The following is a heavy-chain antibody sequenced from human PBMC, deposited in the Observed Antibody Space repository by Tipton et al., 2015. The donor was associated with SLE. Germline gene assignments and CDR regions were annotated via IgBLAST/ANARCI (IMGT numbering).Heavy chain of an antibody. Sequence: TLSLTCIVSGASISSRAYYWGCIRQSPGKGLEWIGSVYDSGITYYSPSVKSRVTISVDTSNNQFSLELSSVTAADTAVYYCALSMTAASGPFDYWGQGIPVTVS. V-gene: IGHV4-39*07. D-gene: IGHD6-13*01. J-gene: IGHJ4*02. CDR2: VYDSGIT. CDR3: ALSMTAASGPFDY. CDR1: GASISSRAYY.